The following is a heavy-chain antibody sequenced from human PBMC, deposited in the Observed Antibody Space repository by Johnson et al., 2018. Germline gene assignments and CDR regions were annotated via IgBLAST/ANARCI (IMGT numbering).Heavy chain of an antibody. D-gene: IGHD2-2*01. V-gene: IGHV3-30*18. CDR1: GFTFSASG. J-gene: IGHJ3*02. Sequence: QEQLVQSGGGVVQHRMSLRLSCAASGFTFSASGIDTHWVRQSPDKGLEWVTHITLDGKRQFYTDPVKGRFSVSRDNPRNTVYLQMNSLRPEDTARYHCVQGPSHGAFDIWGQGTMVMVSS. CDR3: VQGPSHGAFDI. CDR2: ITLDGKRQ.